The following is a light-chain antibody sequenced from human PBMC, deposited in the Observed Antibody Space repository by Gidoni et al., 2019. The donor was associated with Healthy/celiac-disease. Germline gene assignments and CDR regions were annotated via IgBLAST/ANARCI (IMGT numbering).Light chain of an antibody. J-gene: IGKJ4*01. Sequence: DIQMTQSPSSLSASVGDRVTLTCRASQSISSYLHCYQQKPGKAPKLLIYAASSLQSGVPSRFSGSGSGTNFTLTISSLQPEDFATYYCQQRYSTPRRTFGGGTKVEIK. CDR2: AAS. V-gene: IGKV1-39*01. CDR1: QSISSY. CDR3: QQRYSTPRRT.